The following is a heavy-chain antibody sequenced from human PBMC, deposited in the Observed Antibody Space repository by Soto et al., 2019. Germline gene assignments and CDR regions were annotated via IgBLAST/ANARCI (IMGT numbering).Heavy chain of an antibody. D-gene: IGHD6-13*01. CDR3: ARQYSRGVFDY. Sequence: SETLSLTCTVSGGSISSYYWSWIRQPPGKGLEWIGYIYYSGSTNYNPSLKSRVTISVDTSKNQFSLKLSSVTAADTAVYYCARQYSRGVFDYWGQGTLVTVYS. J-gene: IGHJ4*02. CDR1: GGSISSYY. V-gene: IGHV4-59*08. CDR2: IYYSGST.